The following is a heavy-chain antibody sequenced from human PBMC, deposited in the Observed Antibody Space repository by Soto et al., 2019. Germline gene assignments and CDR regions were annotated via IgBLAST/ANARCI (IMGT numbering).Heavy chain of an antibody. V-gene: IGHV3-74*01. J-gene: IGHJ6*03. CDR3: VRSTPMDV. Sequence: GGSLRLSCAASGFTFSNYWMYWVRQAPGKGLVWVSRITSDGSGTAYADSVKGRFTISRDNTKNTLYLQMNSLGVEDAAVYYCVRSTPMDVWGKGTTVTVSS. CDR2: ITSDGSGT. CDR1: GFTFSNYW.